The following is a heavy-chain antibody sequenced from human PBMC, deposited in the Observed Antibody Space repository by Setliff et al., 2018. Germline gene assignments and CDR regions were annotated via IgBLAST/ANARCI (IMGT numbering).Heavy chain of an antibody. CDR3: ARQIRPGIALTGGLDY. CDR2: INHSGSS. J-gene: IGHJ4*02. V-gene: IGHV4-34*01. CDR1: GGSFRGFY. Sequence: SETLSLTCAVYGGSFRGFYWTWIRQPPGKGLEWIGEINHSGSSVYNPFLESRVSISVDTSKNQISLNLNSVTVADTAVYYCARQIRPGIALTGGLDYWGQGALVTVSS. D-gene: IGHD2-8*02.